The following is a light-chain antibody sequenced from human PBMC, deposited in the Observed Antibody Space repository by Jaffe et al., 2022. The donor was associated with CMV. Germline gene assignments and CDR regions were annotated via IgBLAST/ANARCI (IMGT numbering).Light chain of an antibody. CDR1: QSVGSTY. Sequence: EIVLTQSPGTLSFSPGERATLSCRASQSVGSTYLAWYQQKPGQAPRLLIYGASSRATGIPDRFSGSGSGTDFTLTISRLEPEDFAVYYCQHYRSSSWTFGQGTKVEIK. V-gene: IGKV3-20*01. J-gene: IGKJ1*01. CDR3: QHYRSSSWT. CDR2: GAS.